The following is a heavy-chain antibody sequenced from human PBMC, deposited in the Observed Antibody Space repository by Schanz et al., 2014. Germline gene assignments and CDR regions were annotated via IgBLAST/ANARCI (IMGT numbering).Heavy chain of an antibody. Sequence: QVQLVQSGPEVKKPGASVKVSCKASGYTFTDYYIHWVRQAPGQGPEWMGRINPNGGSTRYTEKYEGRGPITTDSSIPTVSMELPSLKSDDVAVYYCARTGGSGDYYKRPFDYWGQGTLVTVSS. CDR2: INPNGGST. CDR1: GYTFTDYY. J-gene: IGHJ4*02. CDR3: ARTGGSGDYYKRPFDY. V-gene: IGHV1-2*06. D-gene: IGHD3-10*01.